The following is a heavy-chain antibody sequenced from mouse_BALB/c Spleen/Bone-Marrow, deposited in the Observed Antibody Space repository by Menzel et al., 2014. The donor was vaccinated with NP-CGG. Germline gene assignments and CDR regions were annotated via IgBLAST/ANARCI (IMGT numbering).Heavy chain of an antibody. V-gene: IGHV2-6-7*01. CDR3: ARVYYDYDWWYFDV. J-gene: IGHJ1*01. Sequence: VHLVESGPGLVAPSQSLSITCTVSGFSLTGYGVNWVRRPPGKGLEWLGMIWGDGNTDYNSDLKSRLSISKENSKSQVFLKMNSLQTDDTARYYCARVYYDYDWWYFDVWGAGTTVTVSS. D-gene: IGHD2-4*01. CDR1: GFSLTGYG. CDR2: IWGDGNT.